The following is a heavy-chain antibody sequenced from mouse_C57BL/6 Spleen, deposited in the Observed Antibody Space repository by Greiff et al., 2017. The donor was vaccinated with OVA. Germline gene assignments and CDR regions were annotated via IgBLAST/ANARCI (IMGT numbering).Heavy chain of an antibody. Sequence: DVQLVESGGGLVQPGGSMKLSCVASGFTFSNYWMNWVRQSPEKGLEWVAQIRLKSDNYATHYAESVKGRFTISRDDSKSSVYLQMNNLRAEDTGIYYCTGTYPYFDYWGQGTTLTVSS. J-gene: IGHJ2*01. CDR2: IRLKSDNYAT. CDR3: TGTYPYFDY. CDR1: GFTFSNYW. D-gene: IGHD5-1*01. V-gene: IGHV6-3*01.